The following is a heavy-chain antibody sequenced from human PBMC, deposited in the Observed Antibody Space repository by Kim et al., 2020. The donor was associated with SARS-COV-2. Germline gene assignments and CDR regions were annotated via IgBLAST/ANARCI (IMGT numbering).Heavy chain of an antibody. V-gene: IGHV5-51*01. J-gene: IGHJ3*02. Sequence: TRYSPSFQGQVTISADKSISTAYLQWSSLKASDTAMYYCARLGAGDAFDIWGQGTMVTVSS. CDR2: T. CDR3: ARLGAGDAFDI. D-gene: IGHD6-13*01.